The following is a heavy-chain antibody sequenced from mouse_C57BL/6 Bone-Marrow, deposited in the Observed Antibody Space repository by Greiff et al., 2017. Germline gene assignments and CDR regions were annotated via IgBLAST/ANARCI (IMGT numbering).Heavy chain of an antibody. J-gene: IGHJ1*03. D-gene: IGHD1-1*01. CDR1: GFSLTSYG. Sequence: VQLQQSGPGLVAPSQSLSITCTVSGFSLTSYGVSWVRQPPGKGLEWLGVIWGDGSTNYHSALISRLSISKENSKSQVFLKLNSLQTDDTATYYCAKRGIISTVVAKDWYFDVWGTGTTVTVSS. CDR3: AKRGIISTVVAKDWYFDV. CDR2: IWGDGST. V-gene: IGHV2-3*01.